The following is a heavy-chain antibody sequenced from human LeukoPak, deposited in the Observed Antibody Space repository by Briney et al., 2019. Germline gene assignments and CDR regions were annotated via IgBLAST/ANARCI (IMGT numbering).Heavy chain of an antibody. CDR2: IYYSGST. CDR3: ARGRVAAAGTTWYYGMDV. V-gene: IGHV4-59*01. D-gene: IGHD6-13*01. CDR1: GGSISSYY. J-gene: IGHJ6*02. Sequence: SETLSLTCTVSGGSISSYYWSWIRQPPGKGLEWIGYIYYSGSTNYNPSLKSRVTISVDTSKNQFSLMLSSVTAADTAVYYCARGRVAAAGTTWYYGMDVWGQGTTVTVSS.